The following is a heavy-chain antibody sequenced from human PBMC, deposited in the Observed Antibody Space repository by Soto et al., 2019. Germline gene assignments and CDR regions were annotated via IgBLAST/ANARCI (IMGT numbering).Heavy chain of an antibody. CDR2: IYYSGST. J-gene: IGHJ4*02. CDR1: GGSVSSRSYY. Sequence: PSETLSLTCTVSGGSVSSRSYYWSWIRQPPGKGLEWIGYIYYSGSTNYNPSLKSRVTISADTSKNQFSLNLSSVTTADTAVYYCARDRGSGWYTGFDSWGQGALVTVSS. D-gene: IGHD6-19*01. CDR3: ARDRGSGWYTGFDS. V-gene: IGHV4-61*01.